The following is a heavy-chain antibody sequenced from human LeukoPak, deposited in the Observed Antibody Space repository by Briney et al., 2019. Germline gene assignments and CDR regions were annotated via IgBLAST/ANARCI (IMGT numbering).Heavy chain of an antibody. CDR3: ARVSRLTFPTTDYYYYYYGMDV. CDR2: INPNSGGT. CDR1: GYTFTGYY. V-gene: IGHV1-2*02. J-gene: IGHJ6*02. D-gene: IGHD4-11*01. Sequence: ASVKVSCKASGYTFTGYYMHWVRQAPGQGLEWMGWINPNSGGTNYAQKFQGRVTMTRDTSISTAYMELSRLRSDDTAVYYCARVSRLTFPTTDYYYYYYGMDVWGQGTTVTVSS.